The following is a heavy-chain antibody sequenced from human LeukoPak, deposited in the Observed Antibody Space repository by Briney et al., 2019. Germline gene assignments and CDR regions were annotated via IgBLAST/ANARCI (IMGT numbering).Heavy chain of an antibody. CDR2: IYYSGST. CDR3: AREVDYGDYYFDY. V-gene: IGHV4-59*06. CDR1: GGSISSYY. J-gene: IGHJ4*02. D-gene: IGHD4-17*01. Sequence: SETLSLTCTVSGGSISSYYWSWIRQHPGKGLEWIGYIYYSGSTYYNPSLKSRVTISVDTSKNQFSLKLSSVTAADTAVYYCAREVDYGDYYFDYWGQGTLVTVSS.